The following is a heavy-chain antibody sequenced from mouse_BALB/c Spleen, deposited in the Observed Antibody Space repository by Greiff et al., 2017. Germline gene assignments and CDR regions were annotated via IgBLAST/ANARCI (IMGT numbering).Heavy chain of an antibody. D-gene: IGHD1-1*01. CDR3: AIAVVATKAAMDY. V-gene: IGHV14-1*02. CDR2: IDPENGNT. CDR1: GFNINDYY. Sequence: VQLLQSGAELVRPGALVKLSCKASGFNINDYYMHWVKQRPEQGLEWIGWIDPENGNTRYDPTFQGKASITADTSSNTAYLQLSSLTSEDAAVYYCAIAVVATKAAMDYWGQGTSVTVSS. J-gene: IGHJ4*01.